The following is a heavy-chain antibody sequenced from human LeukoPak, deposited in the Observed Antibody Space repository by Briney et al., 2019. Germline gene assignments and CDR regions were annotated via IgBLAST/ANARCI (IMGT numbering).Heavy chain of an antibody. D-gene: IGHD4-23*01. J-gene: IGHJ4*02. CDR3: ARDVDYGGRLDN. CDR2: ISHDGSNT. CDR1: GYTFTSYT. Sequence: GGSLRLSCAASGYTFTSYTFHWVRQAPGKGLEWVSVISHDGSNTYNADSVKGRFTFSRDNSKNTLYLQMNSLRAEDTAVYYCARDVDYGGRLDNWGQGTLVTVSS. V-gene: IGHV3-30-3*01.